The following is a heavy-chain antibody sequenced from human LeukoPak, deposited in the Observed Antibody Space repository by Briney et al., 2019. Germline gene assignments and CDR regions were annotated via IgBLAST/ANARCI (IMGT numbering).Heavy chain of an antibody. V-gene: IGHV4-34*01. CDR3: ARVKSRYCSSTSCYKGSLYFDY. D-gene: IGHD2-2*02. CDR1: GGSFSGYY. J-gene: IGHJ4*02. CDR2: INHSGST. Sequence: PSETLSLTCAVYGGSFSGYYWSWIRQPPGKGLEWIGEINHSGSTNYNPSLKSRVTISVDTSKNQFSLKLSSVTAADTAVYYCARVKSRYCSSTSCYKGSLYFDYWGQGTLVTVSS.